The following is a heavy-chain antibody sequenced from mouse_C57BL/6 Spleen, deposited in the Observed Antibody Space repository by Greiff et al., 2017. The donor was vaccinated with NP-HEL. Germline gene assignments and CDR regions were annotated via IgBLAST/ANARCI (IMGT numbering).Heavy chain of an antibody. D-gene: IGHD1-1*01. Sequence: EVKLMESGEGLVKPGGSLKLSCAASGFTFSSYAMSWVRQTPEKRLEWVAYISSGGDYIYYADTVKGRFTISRDNARNTLYLQMSSLKSEDTAMYYCTREGAYYGSSFDYWGQGTTLTVSS. CDR1: GFTFSSYA. J-gene: IGHJ2*01. V-gene: IGHV5-9-1*02. CDR2: ISSGGDYI. CDR3: TREGAYYGSSFDY.